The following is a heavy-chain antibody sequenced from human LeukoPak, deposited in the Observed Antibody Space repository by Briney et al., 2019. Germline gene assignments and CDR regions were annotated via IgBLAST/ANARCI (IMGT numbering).Heavy chain of an antibody. CDR1: GYTFTGYY. V-gene: IGHV1-2*02. Sequence: GASVKVSCKASGYTFTGYYMHWVRQAPGQGLEWMGWINPNSGGTNYAQKFKGRVTMTRDTSISTAYMELSRLRSDDTGVYYCARVAVDSSGYYLYYFDYWGQGTLVTVSS. J-gene: IGHJ4*02. CDR2: INPNSGGT. D-gene: IGHD3-22*01. CDR3: ARVAVDSSGYYLYYFDY.